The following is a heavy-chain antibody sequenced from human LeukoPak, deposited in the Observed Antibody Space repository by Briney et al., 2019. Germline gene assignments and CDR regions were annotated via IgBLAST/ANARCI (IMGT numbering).Heavy chain of an antibody. Sequence: KPGGSLRLSCAASGFTFSSYSMNWVRQAPGKGLEWVSSISSSSSYIYYADSVKGRFTISRDNAKNSLYLQMNSLRAEDTAVYYCARDPLYGHPTFDYWGQGTLVTVSS. CDR2: ISSSSSYI. V-gene: IGHV3-21*01. CDR3: ARDPLYGHPTFDY. CDR1: GFTFSSYS. D-gene: IGHD3-16*01. J-gene: IGHJ4*02.